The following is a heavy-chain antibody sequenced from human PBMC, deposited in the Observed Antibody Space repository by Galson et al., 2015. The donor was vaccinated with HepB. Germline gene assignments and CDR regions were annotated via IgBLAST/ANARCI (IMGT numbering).Heavy chain of an antibody. J-gene: IGHJ3*02. Sequence: SCAASGFTFDDYAMHWVRQAPGKGLEWVSGISWNSGSIGYADSVKGRFAISRDNAKNSLYLQMNSLRAEDTALYYCAKDIARRWLGDAFDIWGQGTMVTVSS. CDR2: ISWNSGSI. CDR3: AKDIARRWLGDAFDI. V-gene: IGHV3-9*01. CDR1: GFTFDDYA. D-gene: IGHD6-19*01.